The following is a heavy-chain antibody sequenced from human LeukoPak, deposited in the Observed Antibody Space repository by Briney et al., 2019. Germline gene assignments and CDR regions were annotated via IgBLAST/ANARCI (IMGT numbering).Heavy chain of an antibody. CDR2: INPNSGDT. CDR3: ASEGLLGYCTHGVCSLDY. V-gene: IGHV1-2*02. J-gene: IGHJ4*02. Sequence: ASVKVSCKASGYTFTGYYMHWVRQAPGQGLQWMGWINPNSGDTNYAQRFHGRVTMTRDTSISTAYMELSRLRSDDTAVYYCASEGLLGYCTHGVCSLDYWGQGTLVTVSS. CDR1: GYTFTGYY. D-gene: IGHD2-8*01.